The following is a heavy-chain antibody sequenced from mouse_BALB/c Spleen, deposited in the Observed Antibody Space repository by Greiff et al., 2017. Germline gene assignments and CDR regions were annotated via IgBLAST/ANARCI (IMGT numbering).Heavy chain of an antibody. CDR1: GFNIKDTY. D-gene: IGHD1-1*01. V-gene: IGHV14-3*02. CDR3: ARDYGSSYDWFAY. CDR2: IDPANGNT. Sequence: VQLQQSGAELVKPGASVKLSCTASGFNIKDTYMHWVKQRPEQGLEWIGRIDPANGNTKYDPKFQGKATITADTSSNTAYLQLSSLTSEDTAVYYCARDYGSSYDWFAYWGQGTLVTVSA. J-gene: IGHJ3*01.